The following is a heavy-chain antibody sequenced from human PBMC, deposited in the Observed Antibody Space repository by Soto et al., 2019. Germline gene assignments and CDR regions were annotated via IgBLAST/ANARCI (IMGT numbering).Heavy chain of an antibody. J-gene: IGHJ4*02. CDR1: GITLDSAW. CDR2: AKRKAAGGAI. Sequence: GGSLRLSCAASGITLDSAWVNWVRQAPGKGLEWVAQAKRKAAGGAIDYAAPVKGRFIISRDDSKNMAYLQMNNLKIEDTALYYCTTGYGSDWYGWGQGTLVTVSS. D-gene: IGHD6-19*01. CDR3: TTGYGSDWYG. V-gene: IGHV3-15*01.